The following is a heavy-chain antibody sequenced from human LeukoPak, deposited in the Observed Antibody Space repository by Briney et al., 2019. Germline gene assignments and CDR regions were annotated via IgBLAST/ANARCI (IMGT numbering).Heavy chain of an antibody. CDR3: ARALSLAAFDY. Sequence: LRLSCAASGFTFSDYYMSWIRQPPGKGLEWIGYIYYSGSTYYNPSLKSRVTISVDTSKNQFSLKLSSVTAADTAVYYCARALSLAAFDYWGQGTLVTVSS. J-gene: IGHJ4*02. D-gene: IGHD6-25*01. V-gene: IGHV4-30-4*08. CDR2: IYYSGST. CDR1: GFTFSDYY.